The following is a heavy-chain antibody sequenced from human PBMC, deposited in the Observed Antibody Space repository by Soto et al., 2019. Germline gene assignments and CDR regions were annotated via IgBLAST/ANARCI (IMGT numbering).Heavy chain of an antibody. D-gene: IGHD3-22*01. Sequence: EVQLVESGGGLVQPGGSLRLSCAASGFTFSSYWMSWVRQAPGKGLEWVANIKQDGSEKYYVDSVKGRFTISRDNAKNSLYLQMNSLRAEDTAVYYCAREDYYDSSGYSGSFDYWGQGTLVTVSS. CDR3: AREDYYDSSGYSGSFDY. V-gene: IGHV3-7*01. CDR1: GFTFSSYW. CDR2: IKQDGSEK. J-gene: IGHJ4*02.